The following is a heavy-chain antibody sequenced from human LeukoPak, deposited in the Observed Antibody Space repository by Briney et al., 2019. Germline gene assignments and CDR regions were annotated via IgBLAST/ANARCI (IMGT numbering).Heavy chain of an antibody. V-gene: IGHV3-23*01. D-gene: IGHD1-26*01. CDR3: AKDIPIVGAIAY. CDR2: ISGSGGST. Sequence: GGYLRLSCAASGFTFNSYAMSWVRQGPRKGLEWISGISGSGGSTYYADSVKGRFAISRDNSKNTLYLQMNSLRAEDTAVYYCAKDIPIVGAIAYWGQGTLVTVSS. CDR1: GFTFNSYA. J-gene: IGHJ4*02.